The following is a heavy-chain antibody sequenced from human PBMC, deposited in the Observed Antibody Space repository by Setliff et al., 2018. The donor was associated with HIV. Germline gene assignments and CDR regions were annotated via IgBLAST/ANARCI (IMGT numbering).Heavy chain of an antibody. J-gene: IGHJ6*02. CDR1: GFTFSKTW. V-gene: IGHV3-15*01. Sequence: GGSLRLSCAASGFTFSKTWMSWVRQAPGKGLEWVGRIKSKTDGGTTEYAAPVKGRFTISRDDSKNTLYLQMNSLKTEDTAIYYCTTGGPSNSIGDYYHYGLDVWGQGTAVTVSS. CDR2: IKSKTDGGTT. D-gene: IGHD4-4*01. CDR3: TTGGPSNSIGDYYHYGLDV.